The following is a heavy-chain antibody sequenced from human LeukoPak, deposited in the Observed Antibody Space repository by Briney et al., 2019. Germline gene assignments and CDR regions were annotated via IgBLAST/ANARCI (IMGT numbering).Heavy chain of an antibody. CDR2: ISGNSGST. V-gene: IGHV3-23*01. Sequence: PGGSLRLSCAASGFIFSSYAMGWVRQAPGKGLEWVSTISGNSGSTYYADSVKGRFTISGDNSKNTLYLQVNSLRAEDTAVYNCAKDPHYDSSGYNYQGYFDYWGQGTLVTVSS. CDR1: GFIFSSYA. CDR3: AKDPHYDSSGYNYQGYFDY. J-gene: IGHJ4*02. D-gene: IGHD3-22*01.